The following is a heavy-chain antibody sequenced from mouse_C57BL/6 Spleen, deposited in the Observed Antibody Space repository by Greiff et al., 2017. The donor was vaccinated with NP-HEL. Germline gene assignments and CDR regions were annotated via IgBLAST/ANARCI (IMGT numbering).Heavy chain of an antibody. J-gene: IGHJ2*01. CDR3: AREGGRGYFDY. D-gene: IGHD3-3*01. V-gene: IGHV3-6*01. CDR2: ISYDGSN. CDR1: GYSITSGYY. Sequence: VQLKESGPGLVKPSQSLSLTCSVTGYSITSGYYWNWIRQFPGNKLEWMGYISYDGSNNYNPSLKNRISITRDTSKNQFFLKLNSVTTEDTATYYCAREGGRGYFDYWGQGTTLTVSS.